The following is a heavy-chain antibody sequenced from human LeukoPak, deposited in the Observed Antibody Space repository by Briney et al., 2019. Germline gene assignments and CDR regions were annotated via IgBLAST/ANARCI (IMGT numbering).Heavy chain of an antibody. J-gene: IGHJ4*02. D-gene: IGHD1-26*01. V-gene: IGHV4-34*01. Sequence: PSETLSLTCAVYGGSFSGYYWSWIHQPPGKGLEWIGEINHSGGTNYNPSLKSRVTISVDTSKNQFSLKLSSVTAADTAVYYCARGGIGSQALDYWGQGTLVTVSS. CDR3: ARGGIGSQALDY. CDR2: INHSGGT. CDR1: GGSFSGYY.